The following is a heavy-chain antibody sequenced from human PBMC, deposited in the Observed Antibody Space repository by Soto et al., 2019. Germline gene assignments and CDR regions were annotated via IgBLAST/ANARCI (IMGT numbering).Heavy chain of an antibody. CDR1: GYTFTSYA. D-gene: IGHD2-21*02. V-gene: IGHV1-3*01. Sequence: ASLKVSCKGSGYTFTSYAMHWVRPAPGQRIEWMGWINAGNGNTKYSQKFQGRVTITRDTSASTAYMELSSLRSEDTAVYYCARSIVVVTALDYWGQGTLVTVSS. CDR2: INAGNGNT. J-gene: IGHJ4*02. CDR3: ARSIVVVTALDY.